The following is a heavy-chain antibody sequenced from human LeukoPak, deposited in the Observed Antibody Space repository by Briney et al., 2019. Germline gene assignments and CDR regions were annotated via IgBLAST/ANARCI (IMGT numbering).Heavy chain of an antibody. CDR2: IIGSGDDT. CDR1: GFTFSGYA. CDR3: AKVGGSGWYFDY. Sequence: GGSLRLSCAASGFTFSGYAMSWVRQAPGKGLEWVSGIIGSGDDTYYADSVKGRFTISRDNSKNTLYLQMNSLRAEDTALYYCAKVGGSGWYFDYWGQGTLVTVSS. J-gene: IGHJ4*02. D-gene: IGHD6-19*01. V-gene: IGHV3-23*01.